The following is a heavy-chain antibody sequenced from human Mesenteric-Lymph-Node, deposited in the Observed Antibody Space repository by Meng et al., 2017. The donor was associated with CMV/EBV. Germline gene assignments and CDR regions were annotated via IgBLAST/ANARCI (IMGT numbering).Heavy chain of an antibody. CDR3: AKDYASGWYDY. D-gene: IGHD6-19*01. Sequence: GESLKISCAASGFTFSSYAMSWVRQAPGKGLEWVSVIYSGGSSTYYADSVKGRFTISRDNSKNTLYLQMNSLRAEDTAVYYCAKDYASGWYDYWGQGTLVTVSS. CDR2: IYSGGSST. CDR1: GFTFSSYA. V-gene: IGHV3-23*03. J-gene: IGHJ4*02.